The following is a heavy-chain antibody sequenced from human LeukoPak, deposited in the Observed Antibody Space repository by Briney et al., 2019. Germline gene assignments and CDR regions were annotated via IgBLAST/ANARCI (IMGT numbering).Heavy chain of an antibody. Sequence: GGSLRLSCAASGFTFSSYSMNWVRQAPGKGLEWVSSISSSSSYIYYADSVKGRFTISRDNAKNSLYLQMNSLRAEDTAIYYCAKNAITIVTYINHQFDYWGQGTLVTVSS. CDR1: GFTFSSYS. CDR2: ISSSSSYI. CDR3: AKNAITIVTYINHQFDY. J-gene: IGHJ4*02. D-gene: IGHD1-26*01. V-gene: IGHV3-21*04.